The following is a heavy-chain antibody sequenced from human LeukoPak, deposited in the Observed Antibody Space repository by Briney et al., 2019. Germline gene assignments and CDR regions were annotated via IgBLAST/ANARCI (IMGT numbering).Heavy chain of an antibody. Sequence: ASVKVSCKASGFTFTAYHMHWVRQAPGQGLEWMGWINPNSGGTNYAQKFQGRVTMTRDTSISTAYMELSRLRSDDTAVYYCARGRGGRGYSGYGPWISGAMTPSFDYWGQGTLVTVSS. CDR2: INPNSGGT. CDR3: ARGRGGRGYSGYGPWISGAMTPSFDY. J-gene: IGHJ4*02. D-gene: IGHD5-12*01. V-gene: IGHV1-2*02. CDR1: GFTFTAYH.